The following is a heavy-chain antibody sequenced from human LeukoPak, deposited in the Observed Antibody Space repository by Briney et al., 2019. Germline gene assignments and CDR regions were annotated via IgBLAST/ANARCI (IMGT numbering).Heavy chain of an antibody. CDR1: GFTFTNYV. J-gene: IGHJ4*02. CDR2: VSSDAINK. CDR3: ARVSDGSGFGDY. D-gene: IGHD3-22*01. Sequence: GRSLRLSCVASGFTFTNYVIHWVRQAPGKGLERVAVVSSDAINKYYADSVKGRFTISRDNSKNTLYLQMNSLRAEDTAVYYCARVSDGSGFGDYWGQGTLVTVSS. V-gene: IGHV3-30-3*01.